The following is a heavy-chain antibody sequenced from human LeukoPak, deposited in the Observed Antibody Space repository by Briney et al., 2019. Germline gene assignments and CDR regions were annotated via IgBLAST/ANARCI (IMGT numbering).Heavy chain of an antibody. CDR3: AGIPRAWYFNY. Sequence: GSQRLSCAASGFSFSDYNMNWVRQAPGKGLEWVSSISGSSDYIYYADSVKGRFTVSRDNARNSLYLQMSSLRAEDTALYYCAGIPRAWYFNYWGQGTPVSRFS. D-gene: IGHD2-15*01. J-gene: IGHJ4*02. CDR2: ISGSSDYI. CDR1: GFSFSDYN. V-gene: IGHV3-21*01.